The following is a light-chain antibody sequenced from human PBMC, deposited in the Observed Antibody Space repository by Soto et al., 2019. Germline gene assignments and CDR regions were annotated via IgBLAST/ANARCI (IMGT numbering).Light chain of an antibody. CDR2: RIS. CDR3: MQATRWPT. Sequence: DVVMTQSPLSLPVTLGQPASISCRSNQSLVHSDGIAYFSWFQQRPGRSPRRLIYRISNRDSGVPDRFSGSGSGTDFTLKISRVEAEDVGVYYCMQATRWPTFGQGTKVDIK. CDR1: QSLVHSDGIAY. V-gene: IGKV2-30*02. J-gene: IGKJ2*01.